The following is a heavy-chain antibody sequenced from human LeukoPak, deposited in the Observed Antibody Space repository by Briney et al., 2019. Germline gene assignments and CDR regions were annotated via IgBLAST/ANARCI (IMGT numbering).Heavy chain of an antibody. D-gene: IGHD2-15*01. CDR3: ASATYCSGGSCYFFDY. V-gene: IGHV4-34*01. Sequence: SETLSLTCAVYGGSFSGYYWSWIRQPPGKGLEWIGEINHSGSTNYNPSLKSRVTISVGTSKNQFSLKLSSVTAADTAVYYCASATYCSGGSCYFFDYWGQGTLVTVSS. CDR1: GGSFSGYY. CDR2: INHSGST. J-gene: IGHJ4*02.